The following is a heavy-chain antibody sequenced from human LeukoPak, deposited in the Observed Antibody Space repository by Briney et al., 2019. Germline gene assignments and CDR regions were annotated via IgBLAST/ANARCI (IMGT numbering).Heavy chain of an antibody. D-gene: IGHD3-3*01. V-gene: IGHV3-21*03. CDR2: ISSSSSYI. CDR1: GFTFSSYS. J-gene: IGHJ3*02. CDR3: TTVDDTPNYDFWSGLTSDAFDI. Sequence: GGSLRLSCAASGFTFSSYSMNWVRQAPGKGLEWVSSISSSSSYIYYADSVKGRFTISRDNSKNTLYLQMNSLKTEDTAVYYCTTVDDTPNYDFWSGLTSDAFDIWGQGTMVTVSS.